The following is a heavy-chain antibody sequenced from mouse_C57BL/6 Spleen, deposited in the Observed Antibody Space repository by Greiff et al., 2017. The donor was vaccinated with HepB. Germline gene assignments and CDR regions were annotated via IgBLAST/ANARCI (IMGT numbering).Heavy chain of an antibody. CDR1: GYTFTSYW. D-gene: IGHD3-2*02. V-gene: IGHV1-69*01. CDR2: IDPSDSYT. Sequence: QVQLQQPGAELVMPGASVKLSCKASGYTFTSYWMHWVKQRPGQGLEWIGEIDPSDSYTNYNQKFKGKSTLTVDKSSSTAYMQLSSLTSEDSAVYYCARSGGQLRLPWFAYWGQGTLVTVSA. CDR3: ARSGGQLRLPWFAY. J-gene: IGHJ3*01.